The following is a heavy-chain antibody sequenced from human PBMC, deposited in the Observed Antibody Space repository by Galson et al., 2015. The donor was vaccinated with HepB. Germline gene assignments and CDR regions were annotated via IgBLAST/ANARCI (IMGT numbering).Heavy chain of an antibody. Sequence: QSGAEVKKPGESLRISCKGSGYTFTAFWITWVRQIPGKGLEWMGRIDPSDSYTGYSPSFQGHVTISADKSITTAYLQWPSLRASDTATYYCVSRPYYFASGTWYNVSDYWGQGTLVTVSS. V-gene: IGHV5-10-1*01. CDR2: IDPSDSYT. CDR3: VSRPYYFASGTWYNVSDY. D-gene: IGHD3-10*01. CDR1: GYTFTAFW. J-gene: IGHJ4*02.